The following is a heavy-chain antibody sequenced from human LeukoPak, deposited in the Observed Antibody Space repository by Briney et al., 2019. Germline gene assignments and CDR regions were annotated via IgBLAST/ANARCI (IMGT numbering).Heavy chain of an antibody. D-gene: IGHD3-22*01. CDR3: ARDDSSGYYYGGYDY. V-gene: IGHV3-7*03. J-gene: IGHJ4*02. Sequence: GGSLRLSCAASGFTFSSYWMSWVHQAPGKGLEWVANIKQDGSEEYYVDSVKGRFTISRDNAKNSLYLQMNSLRAEDTALYYCARDDSSGYYYGGYDYWGQGTLVTVSS. CDR2: IKQDGSEE. CDR1: GFTFSSYW.